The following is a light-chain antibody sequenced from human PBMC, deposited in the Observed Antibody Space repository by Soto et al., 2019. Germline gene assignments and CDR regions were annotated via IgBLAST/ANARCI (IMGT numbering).Light chain of an antibody. V-gene: IGKV1-39*01. CDR3: QQSYSTWT. Sequence: IHMTQSPSILPASLGDRVTITCRASQSISNCFAWYQQKPGTAPKVLIYHASNLQSGVPARFIGSGSGTDFTLTISSLQPEDFAAYYCQQSYSTWTFGQGTKVDIK. J-gene: IGKJ1*01. CDR2: HAS. CDR1: QSISNC.